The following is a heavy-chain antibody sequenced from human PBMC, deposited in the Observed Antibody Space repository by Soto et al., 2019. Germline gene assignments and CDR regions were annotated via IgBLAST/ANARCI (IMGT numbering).Heavy chain of an antibody. Sequence: QVQLQESGPGLVKPSQTLSLTCTVSGGSIRGGDYYWSWIRRHPGKGLEWIGYIFYSGNSFYNPSLKSGVTISLDTSKNQFSLQLSSVTAADTAIYYCARLSSLYYNSDYGGYYFDYWGQGTLVSVSS. CDR2: IFYSGNS. D-gene: IGHD3-10*01. V-gene: IGHV4-31*03. CDR1: GGSIRGGDYY. CDR3: ARLSSLYYNSDYGGYYFDY. J-gene: IGHJ4*02.